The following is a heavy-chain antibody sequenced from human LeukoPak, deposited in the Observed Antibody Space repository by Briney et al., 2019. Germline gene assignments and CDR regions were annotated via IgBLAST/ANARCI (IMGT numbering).Heavy chain of an antibody. Sequence: SETLSLTCTVSGGXISSYYCSWIRHPPGKGREWIGYIYYSGNTNYNPSLKSRVTISVDTSKNRFSLNLSSVTAADTAVYYCARGGTSWFGPWGQGTLVTVSS. CDR1: GGXISSYY. J-gene: IGHJ5*02. CDR2: IYYSGNT. CDR3: ARGGTSWFGP. V-gene: IGHV4-59*01. D-gene: IGHD2-2*01.